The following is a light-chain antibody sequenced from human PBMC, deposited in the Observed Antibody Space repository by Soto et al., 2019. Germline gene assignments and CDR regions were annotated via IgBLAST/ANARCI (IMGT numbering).Light chain of an antibody. CDR2: GNI. Sequence: QSVLTQPPSVSGAPGQRVTISCTGSSSNIGALYDVHWYKQLPGAAPKLLIYGNINRPSGVPDRFSGSKSGTPASLAITGLRAEDEADYYCQSYDSSLSGSVFGTGTKVTVL. CDR1: SSNIGALYD. V-gene: IGLV1-40*01. CDR3: QSYDSSLSGSV. J-gene: IGLJ1*01.